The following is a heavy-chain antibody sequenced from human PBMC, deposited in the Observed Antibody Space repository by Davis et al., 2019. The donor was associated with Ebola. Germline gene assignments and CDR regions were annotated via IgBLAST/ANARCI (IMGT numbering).Heavy chain of an antibody. V-gene: IGHV3-7*01. CDR3: VRDSGG. D-gene: IGHD1-26*01. CDR2: INQDGSEK. CDR1: GFSFSGYW. Sequence: GGSLRLSCAVSGFSFSGYWMSWVRQVPGKGLEWVANINQDGSEKYLVDSVKGRYTVFRDNAKNSLYLQINSLRADDTAIFYCVRDSGGWGQGTLVAVSS. J-gene: IGHJ4*02.